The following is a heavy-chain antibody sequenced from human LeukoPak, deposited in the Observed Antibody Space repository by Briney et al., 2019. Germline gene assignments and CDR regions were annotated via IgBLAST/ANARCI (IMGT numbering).Heavy chain of an antibody. Sequence: SVKVSCKASGGPFSSYAITWVRQAPGQGLECMGEIIPIFGTTNYAQKFQGRVTITADKSTSTAYMELSSLRSEDTAIYYCACGPLRKGAVAGSYSQHWGQGPLVTVSS. J-gene: IGHJ1*01. CDR1: GGPFSSYA. V-gene: IGHV1-69*06. CDR3: ACGPLRKGAVAGSYSQH. D-gene: IGHD6-19*01. CDR2: IIPIFGTT.